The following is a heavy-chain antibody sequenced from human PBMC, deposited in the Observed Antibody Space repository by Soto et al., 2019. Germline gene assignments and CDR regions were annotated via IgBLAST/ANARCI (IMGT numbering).Heavy chain of an antibody. CDR3: AKDHYCTNGVCCCYYYYIDV. V-gene: IGHV3-23*01. CDR2: ISGSGGST. Sequence: GGSLRLSCAASGFTFSSYAMSWVRQAPGKGLEWVSAISGSGGSTYYADSVKGRFTISRDNSKNTVYLQMNSLRAEDTAVYYCAKDHYCTNGVCCCYYYYIDVWGKGTPVTVSS. CDR1: GFTFSSYA. J-gene: IGHJ6*03. D-gene: IGHD2-8*01.